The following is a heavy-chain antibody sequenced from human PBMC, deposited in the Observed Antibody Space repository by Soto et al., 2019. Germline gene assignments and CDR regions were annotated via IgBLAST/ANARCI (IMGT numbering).Heavy chain of an antibody. CDR3: TRPQSSGWYDY. CDR1: GYSFISYW. D-gene: IGHD3-22*01. Sequence: RGESLKISCKGSGYSFISYWIAWVRQMPGEGLEWMGIINPADSDIRYSPSFQGQVTISVDKSINTAYLQWSSLKASDTATYYCTRPQSSGWYDYWGQGTLVTVSS. J-gene: IGHJ4*02. V-gene: IGHV5-51*01. CDR2: INPADSDI.